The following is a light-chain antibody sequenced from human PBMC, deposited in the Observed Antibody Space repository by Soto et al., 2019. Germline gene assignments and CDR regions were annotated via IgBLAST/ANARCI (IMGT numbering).Light chain of an antibody. CDR2: GAS. J-gene: IGKJ4*01. V-gene: IGKV3-20*01. Sequence: IVLTQSTGTLSLSPGERATLSCRASQSVSSSYLAWYQQKPGQAPRLLIYGASSRATGIPDRFSGSGSGTDFTLTISRLEPEDFAVYYCQQYGSSPLTFGGGTKVHI. CDR3: QQYGSSPLT. CDR1: QSVSSSY.